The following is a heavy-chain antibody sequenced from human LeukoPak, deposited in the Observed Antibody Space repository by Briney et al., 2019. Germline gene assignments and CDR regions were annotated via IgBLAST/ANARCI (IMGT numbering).Heavy chain of an antibody. D-gene: IGHD1-26*01. CDR3: ARGALRYYYFMDV. Sequence: PSETLSLTCTVSGGSISSYYWSWIRQPPGKGLEWIGYIYTSGSTNYNPSLKSRVTISVDTSKNQFSLKLSSVTAADTAVYYCARGALRYYYFMDVWGKGTTVTVSS. J-gene: IGHJ6*03. V-gene: IGHV4-4*09. CDR2: IYTSGST. CDR1: GGSISSYY.